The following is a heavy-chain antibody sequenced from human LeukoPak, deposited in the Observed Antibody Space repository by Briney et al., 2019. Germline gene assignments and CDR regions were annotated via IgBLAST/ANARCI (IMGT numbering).Heavy chain of an antibody. D-gene: IGHD5-12*01. CDR1: GGSIRSSY. J-gene: IGHJ4*02. Sequence: SETLSLTCTVSGGSIRSSYWSWIRQPPGKGLEWIGYMYYSGSTKYNPSLKGRVTMSVDTSQNQFSLKLSSVTAADTAVYHCARVSVSGYGYYYFDYWGQGTLVTVSS. V-gene: IGHV4-59*01. CDR3: ARVSVSGYGYYYFDY. CDR2: MYYSGST.